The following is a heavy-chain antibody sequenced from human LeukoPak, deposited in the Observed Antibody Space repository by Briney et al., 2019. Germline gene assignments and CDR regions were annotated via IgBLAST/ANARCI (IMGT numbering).Heavy chain of an antibody. Sequence: PGGSLRLSCAASGITVSSVHMSWVRQAPGQGLEWVSFIYSGGRTYYADSVKGRFSISRDNSKNTLYLQMNSLRAEDTAVYYCAGSSPFRTTNFWGQGTLVTVSS. D-gene: IGHD1-7*01. CDR3: AGSSPFRTTNF. V-gene: IGHV3-66*01. CDR1: GITVSSVH. CDR2: IYSGGRT. J-gene: IGHJ4*02.